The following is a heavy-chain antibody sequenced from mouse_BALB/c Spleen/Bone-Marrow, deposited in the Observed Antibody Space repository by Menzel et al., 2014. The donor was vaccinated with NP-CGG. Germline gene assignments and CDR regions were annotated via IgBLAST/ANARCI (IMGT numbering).Heavy chain of an antibody. D-gene: IGHD2-4*01. CDR1: GYTFTSYW. V-gene: IGHV1S81*02. Sequence: QVQLQQPGAELVKPGASVKLSCKASGYTFTSYWMHWVKQRPGQDLEWIGEINPSNGRTNYNEKFKSKATLTVDKSSSTAYMQLSSLTSEDSAVYYCARWGITLAYWGQGTLVTVSA. CDR2: INPSNGRT. CDR3: ARWGITLAY. J-gene: IGHJ3*01.